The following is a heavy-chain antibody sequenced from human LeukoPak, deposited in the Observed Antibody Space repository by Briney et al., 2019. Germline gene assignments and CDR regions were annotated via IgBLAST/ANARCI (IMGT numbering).Heavy chain of an antibody. CDR3: AKDRGSGYYYVSGLCLDY. Sequence: QAGGSLRLSCAASGFTFSSYGMHWVRQAPGKGLEWVAVISYDGSNKYYADSVKGRFTISRDNSKNTLYLQMNSLRAEDTAVYYCAKDRGSGYYYVSGLCLDYWGQGTLVTVSS. CDR1: GFTFSSYG. D-gene: IGHD3-22*01. CDR2: ISYDGSNK. V-gene: IGHV3-30*18. J-gene: IGHJ4*02.